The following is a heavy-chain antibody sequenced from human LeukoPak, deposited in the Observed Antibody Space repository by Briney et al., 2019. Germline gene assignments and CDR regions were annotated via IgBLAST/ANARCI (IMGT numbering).Heavy chain of an antibody. CDR1: GFTLISYW. D-gene: IGHD5-24*01. J-gene: IGHJ4*02. V-gene: IGHV3-7*01. CDR3: ARDTTDGYNIYFDY. Sequence: GGPLSLSVAASGFTLISYWLSWVGQAPGKGLEGVANIKQDGSEKYYVDSVKGRFTISRDNAKNSLYLQMNSLRAEDTAVYYCARDTTDGYNIYFDYWGQGTLVTVSS. CDR2: IKQDGSEK.